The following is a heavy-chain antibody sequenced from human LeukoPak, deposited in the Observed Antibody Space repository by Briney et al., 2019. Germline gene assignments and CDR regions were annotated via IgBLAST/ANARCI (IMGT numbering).Heavy chain of an antibody. J-gene: IGHJ4*02. CDR2: ISGGGDST. D-gene: IGHD2-2*01. CDR1: GFTSSNYA. Sequence: GGSLRLSCAASGFTSSNYAMSWVRQAPGKGLEWVSSISGGGDSTNYAESVKGRFTISRDNSKNTLFLQMNSLTAEDTAIYYCAKPKQLGYCSSTSCYGVNDYWGQGTLVTVSS. V-gene: IGHV3-23*01. CDR3: AKPKQLGYCSSTSCYGVNDY.